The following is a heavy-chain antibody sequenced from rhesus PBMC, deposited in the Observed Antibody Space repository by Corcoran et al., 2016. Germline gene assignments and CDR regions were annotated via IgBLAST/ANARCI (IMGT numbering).Heavy chain of an antibody. V-gene: IGHV3-100*01. D-gene: IGHD2-39*02. CDR2: ISESGGTI. J-gene: IGHJ6*01. Sequence: EVQLVESGGGLVQPGGSLRLSCAASGFTFSTYGIHWVRQAPGKGLEWVSVISESGGTIYYSDSVKGRFTISRDNAKNSLFLQMNSLRAEDTAVYYCTSAYCSGGVCPTLDSWGHGVVVTVSS. CDR1: GFTFSTYG. CDR3: TSAYCSGGVCPTLDS.